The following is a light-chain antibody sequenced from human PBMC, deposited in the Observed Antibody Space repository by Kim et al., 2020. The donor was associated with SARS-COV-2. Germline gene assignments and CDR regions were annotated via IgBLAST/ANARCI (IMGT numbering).Light chain of an antibody. V-gene: IGKV1-9*01. CDR1: QGISSY. Sequence: VGDRVTITCRASQGISSYLAWYQQKPGKAPKLLIYAASTLQSGVPSRFSGSGSGTEFTLTISSLQPEDFATYYCQQLNSYPRRVTFGPGTKVDIK. CDR3: QQLNSYPRRVT. J-gene: IGKJ3*01. CDR2: AAS.